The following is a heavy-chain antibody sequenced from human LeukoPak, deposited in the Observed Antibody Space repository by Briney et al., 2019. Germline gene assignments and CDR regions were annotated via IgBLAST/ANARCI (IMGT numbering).Heavy chain of an antibody. J-gene: IGHJ4*02. D-gene: IGHD6-19*01. V-gene: IGHV1-69*04. Sequence: GAAVKVSCKASGGTFSSYAISWVRQAPGQGLEWMGRIIPILGIANYAQKFQGRVTITADKSTSTAYMELSSLRAEDTAVYYCAKDPPTHSDLIAVAESYYFDYWGQGTLVTVSS. CDR2: IIPILGIA. CDR3: AKDPPTHSDLIAVAESYYFDY. CDR1: GGTFSSYA.